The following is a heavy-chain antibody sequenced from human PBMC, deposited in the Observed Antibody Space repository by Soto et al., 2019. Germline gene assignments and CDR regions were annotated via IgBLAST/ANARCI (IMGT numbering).Heavy chain of an antibody. CDR1: GFTFSSYW. D-gene: IGHD3-22*01. J-gene: IGHJ4*02. CDR2: IKQDGSEK. Sequence: EVQLVESGGGLVQPGGSLRLSCAASGFTFSSYWMSWVRQAPGKGLEWVANIKQDGSEKYYVDSVKGRFTISRDNAKNRLYLQRDSVEAEDTVGDYRARDRIVGYDSLSLGTDYWGQGTLVTVSS. CDR3: ARDRIVGYDSLSLGTDY. V-gene: IGHV3-7*01.